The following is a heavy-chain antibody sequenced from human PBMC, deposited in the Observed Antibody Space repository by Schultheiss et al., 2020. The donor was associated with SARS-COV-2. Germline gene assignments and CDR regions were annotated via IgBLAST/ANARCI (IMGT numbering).Heavy chain of an antibody. Sequence: SQTLSLTCTVSGGSISSYYWCWIRQPPGKGLEWIGYIYYSGSTNYNPSLKSRVTISVDTSKNQFSLKLSSVTAADTAVYYCCAGYYYYYYMDVWGKGTTVTVSS. CDR3: CAGYYYYYYMDV. CDR2: IYYSGST. D-gene: IGHD1-14*01. J-gene: IGHJ6*03. V-gene: IGHV4-59*08. CDR1: GGSISSYY.